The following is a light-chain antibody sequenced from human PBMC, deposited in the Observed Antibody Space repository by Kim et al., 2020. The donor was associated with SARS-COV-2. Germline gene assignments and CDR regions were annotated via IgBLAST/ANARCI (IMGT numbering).Light chain of an antibody. CDR3: SSYASSNNWV. J-gene: IGLJ3*02. V-gene: IGLV2-8*01. Sequence: QSALTQPPSASGSPGQSVTISCTGTSSDVGGCNYVSWYQQHPGKAPKLMIYEVSKRPSGVPDRFSGSKSGNTASLTVSGLQAEDEADYYCSSYASSNNWVFGGGTQLTVL. CDR2: EVS. CDR1: SSDVGGCNY.